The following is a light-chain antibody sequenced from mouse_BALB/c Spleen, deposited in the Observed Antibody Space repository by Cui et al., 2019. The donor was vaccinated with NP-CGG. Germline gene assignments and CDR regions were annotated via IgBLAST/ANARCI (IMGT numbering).Light chain of an antibody. CDR1: TGAVTTSNY. J-gene: IGLJ1*01. CDR2: GTN. CDR3: ALWYSNHWV. V-gene: IGLV1*01. Sequence: QAFLTQESALTTSPGETVTLTCHSSTGAVTTSNYANWVQEKPDHLFTGLIGGTNNRVPGVPARFSGSLIGDKAALTITGAQTEDEAIYFCALWYSNHWVFGGGTKLTVL.